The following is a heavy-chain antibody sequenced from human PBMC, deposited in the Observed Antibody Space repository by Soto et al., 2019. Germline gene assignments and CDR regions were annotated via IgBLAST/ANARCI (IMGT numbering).Heavy chain of an antibody. CDR2: ISYSGNT. V-gene: IGHV4-31*03. Sequence: QVQLQESGPGLVKPSQTRSLTCTVSGGSVSSGGYYWSWIRQPPGKGLEWIGYISYSGNTFYNPSLKSRVTISIDTSKNQFSLKLRSVTAADTALFYCARGSDYVYFFDNWGQGTLVTVSS. D-gene: IGHD1-26*01. J-gene: IGHJ4*02. CDR3: ARGSDYVYFFDN. CDR1: GGSVSSGGYY.